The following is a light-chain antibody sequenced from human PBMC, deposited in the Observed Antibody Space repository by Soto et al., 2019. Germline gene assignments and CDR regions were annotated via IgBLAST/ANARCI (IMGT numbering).Light chain of an antibody. CDR1: QSVSTN. CDR2: GTS. CDR3: QQYNEWPWT. V-gene: IGKV3-15*01. Sequence: EIVMTQSPATVSVSPGERATLSCRASQSVSTNLAWYQQRPGQAPRLLLYGTSTRATGIPARFGGSRSGTEFTLSISSLQSEDFAVYYCQQYNEWPWTFGRGTQVEIK. J-gene: IGKJ1*01.